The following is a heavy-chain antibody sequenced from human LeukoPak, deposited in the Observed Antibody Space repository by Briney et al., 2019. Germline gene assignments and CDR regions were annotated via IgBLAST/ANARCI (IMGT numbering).Heavy chain of an antibody. D-gene: IGHD1-26*01. CDR2: IYYSGST. Sequence: SETLSLTCTVSGVSISTYYWSWIRQPPGKGLEWIGYIYYSGSTKYNPSLKSRVTVSVDTSKNQFSLKLNSVTAADTVVYYCARGSGSNHFDDWGQGTLVTVSS. V-gene: IGHV4-59*01. J-gene: IGHJ4*02. CDR1: GVSISTYY. CDR3: ARGSGSNHFDD.